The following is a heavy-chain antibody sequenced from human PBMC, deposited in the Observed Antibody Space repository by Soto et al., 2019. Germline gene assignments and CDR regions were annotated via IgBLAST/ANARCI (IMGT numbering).Heavy chain of an antibody. J-gene: IGHJ4*02. Sequence: QLQLQESGPGLVKPSETLSLTCTVSGGSISSSSYYWGWIRQPPGKGLEWIGSIYYSGSTYYNPSLKSRVTISVDTSKNQFSLKLSSVTAADTAVYYCASSVKTWLGELSYYFDYWGQGTLVTVSS. D-gene: IGHD3-16*02. CDR1: GGSISSSSYY. V-gene: IGHV4-39*01. CDR2: IYYSGST. CDR3: ASSVKTWLGELSYYFDY.